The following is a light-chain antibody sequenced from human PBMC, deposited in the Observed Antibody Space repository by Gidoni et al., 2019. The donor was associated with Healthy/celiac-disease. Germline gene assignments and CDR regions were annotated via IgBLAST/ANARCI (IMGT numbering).Light chain of an antibody. CDR3: QQYGSSREYT. Sequence: EIVLTHSPATLSLSPGERATLSCRASQSVSSSYLAWYQQKPGQAPRLLIYGASSRATGIPDRFSGSGSGTDFTLTISRLEPEDFAVYYCQQYGSSREYTFGQGTKLEIK. CDR1: QSVSSSY. V-gene: IGKV3-20*01. CDR2: GAS. J-gene: IGKJ2*01.